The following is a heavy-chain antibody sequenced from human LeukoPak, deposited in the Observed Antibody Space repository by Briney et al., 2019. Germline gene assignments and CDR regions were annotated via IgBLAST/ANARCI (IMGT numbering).Heavy chain of an antibody. CDR2: ISAYNGNT. J-gene: IGHJ4*02. Sequence: ASVKVSCKASGYTFTSYGISWVRQAPGQGLEWVGWISAYNGNTNYAQKLQGRVTMTTDTSTSTAYMELRSLRSDDTAVYYCARVVTMVRGVQVGDYWGQGTLVTVSS. V-gene: IGHV1-18*04. D-gene: IGHD3-10*01. CDR1: GYTFTSYG. CDR3: ARVVTMVRGVQVGDY.